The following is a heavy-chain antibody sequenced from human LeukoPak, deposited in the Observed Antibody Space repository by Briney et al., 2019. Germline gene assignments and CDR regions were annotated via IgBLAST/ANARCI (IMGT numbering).Heavy chain of an antibody. D-gene: IGHD6-19*01. CDR1: GFTLSRNY. CDR3: VRDNGMTSGWYAGRIDYYYGMDV. V-gene: IGHV3-48*02. Sequence: VSVRLSCVASGFTLSRNYMNWVGQAPGEGLEWVSYISNDSGTDYYADSVRGRFTISRDNAKNSLYLQMNSLRDQDTAVYYCVRDNGMTSGWYAGRIDYYYGMDVWGQGTTVTVSS. J-gene: IGHJ6*02. CDR2: ISNDSGTD.